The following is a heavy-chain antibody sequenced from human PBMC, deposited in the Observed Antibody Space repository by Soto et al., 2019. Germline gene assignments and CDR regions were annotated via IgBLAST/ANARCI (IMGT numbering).Heavy chain of an antibody. J-gene: IGHJ6*02. CDR1: GGSFSGYY. CDR3: ARLQGYCSSTSCRAHNYYYYYGMDV. CDR2: INHSGST. V-gene: IGHV4-34*01. Sequence: SETLSLTCAVYGGSFSGYYWSWIRQPPGKGLEWIGEINHSGSTNYNPSLKSRVTISVDTSKNQFSLKLSSVTAADTAVYYCARLQGYCSSTSCRAHNYYYYYGMDVWGQGTTVTVSS. D-gene: IGHD2-2*01.